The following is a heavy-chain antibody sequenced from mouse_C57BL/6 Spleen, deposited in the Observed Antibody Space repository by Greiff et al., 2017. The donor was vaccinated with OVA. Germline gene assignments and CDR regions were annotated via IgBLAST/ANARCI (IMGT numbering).Heavy chain of an antibody. J-gene: IGHJ3*01. V-gene: IGHV1-55*01. CDR2: IYPGSGST. D-gene: IGHD4-1*01. Sequence: QVQLQQPGAELVKPGASVKMSCKASGYTFTSYWITWVKQRPGQGLEWIGDIYPGSGSTNYNEKFKSKATLTVDTSSSAAYMQLGSLTSEDSAVYYCARGGLTGPWFAYWGQGTLVTVSA. CDR1: GYTFTSYW. CDR3: ARGGLTGPWFAY.